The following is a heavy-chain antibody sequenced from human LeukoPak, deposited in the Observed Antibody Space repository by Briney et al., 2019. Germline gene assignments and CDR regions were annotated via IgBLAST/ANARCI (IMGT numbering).Heavy chain of an antibody. V-gene: IGHV3-23*01. D-gene: IGHD1-26*01. CDR2: INGDGGST. CDR1: GITFRSYA. Sequence: GGSLRLSCAASGITFRSYAMSWVRQARGKGLEWVSAINGDGGSTYYADSVKGRFTISRDNSNNTLFLQMNSLRVEDTAVYYCARCRMKPSAREYFDNWGQGTLVTVSS. CDR3: ARCRMKPSAREYFDN. J-gene: IGHJ4*02.